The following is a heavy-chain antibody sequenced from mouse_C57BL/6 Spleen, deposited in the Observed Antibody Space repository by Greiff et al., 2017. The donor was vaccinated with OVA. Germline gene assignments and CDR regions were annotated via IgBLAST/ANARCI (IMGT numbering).Heavy chain of an antibody. J-gene: IGHJ3*01. V-gene: IGHV1-61*01. CDR3: ARWDGGVAY. Sequence: QVQLKQPGAELVRPGSSVKLSCKASGYTFTSYWMDWVKQRPGQGLEWIGNIYPSDSETHYNQKFKDKATLTVDKSSSTAYMQLSSLTSEDSAVYYCARWDGGVAYWGQGTLVTVSA. CDR2: IYPSDSET. D-gene: IGHD1-1*02. CDR1: GYTFTSYW.